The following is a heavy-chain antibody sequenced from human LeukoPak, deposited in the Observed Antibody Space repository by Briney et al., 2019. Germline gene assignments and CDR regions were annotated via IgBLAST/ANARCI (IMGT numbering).Heavy chain of an antibody. J-gene: IGHJ4*02. Sequence: PGGSLRLSCAASGFTFSSYAMTWVRQAPGKGLEWVSAISGSGGSTYYADSVKGRFTISRDNSKNTLYLQMNSLRVEDTAIYYCAKGAGGWLYNFDSWGQGTLVTVSS. D-gene: IGHD3-22*01. CDR1: GFTFSSYA. V-gene: IGHV3-23*01. CDR3: AKGAGGWLYNFDS. CDR2: ISGSGGST.